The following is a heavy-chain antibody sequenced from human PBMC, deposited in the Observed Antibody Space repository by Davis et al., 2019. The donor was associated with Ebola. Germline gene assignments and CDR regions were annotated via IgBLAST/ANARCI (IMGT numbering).Heavy chain of an antibody. Sequence: ASVKVSCKASGYPFTDFAINWLRQAPGQRFEWLGWITTNTASPTYARGFSKRFVFSLDTSVDTAFLQINNLRAEDTAIYYCARGMGELALNWGQGTLVTVSS. D-gene: IGHD3-16*01. CDR3: ARGMGELALN. CDR2: ITTNTASP. J-gene: IGHJ4*02. V-gene: IGHV7-4-1*02. CDR1: GYPFTDFA.